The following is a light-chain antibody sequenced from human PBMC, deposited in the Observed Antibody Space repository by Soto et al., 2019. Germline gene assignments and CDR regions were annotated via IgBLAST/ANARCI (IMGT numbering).Light chain of an antibody. CDR1: SSDVGSYHL. V-gene: IGLV2-23*01. CDR3: CSYADSSRIYV. J-gene: IGLJ1*01. CDR2: EGS. Sequence: HSALTQPASVSGYPGQSITISCTGTSSDVGSYHLVSWYQQHPGKAPKLMIYEGSKRPSGISNRCSGSKSGNTASRTISGLQAEDEAEYYCCSYADSSRIYVFGSGTKLTVL.